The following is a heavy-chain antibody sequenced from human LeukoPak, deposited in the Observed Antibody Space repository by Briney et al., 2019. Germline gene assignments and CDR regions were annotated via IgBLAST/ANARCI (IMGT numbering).Heavy chain of an antibody. J-gene: IGHJ6*02. V-gene: IGHV3-74*01. CDR2: INSDGSST. CDR1: GFTFSRYW. Sequence: GGSLRLSCAASGFTFSRYWMHWVRQAPGKGLEWVSRINSDGSSTTYADSVKGRFTISRDNAKNTLNLQMNSLRAEDTAVYFCARPYNDIWNGRYFYYYDMGVWGQGTTVTVSS. D-gene: IGHD3-3*01. CDR3: ARPYNDIWNGRYFYYYDMGV.